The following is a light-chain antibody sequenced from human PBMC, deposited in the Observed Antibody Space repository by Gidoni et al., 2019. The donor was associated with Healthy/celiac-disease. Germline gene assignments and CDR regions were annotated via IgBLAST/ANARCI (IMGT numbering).Light chain of an antibody. CDR3: QQYNSYYPLT. CDR1: QSISSW. V-gene: IGKV1-5*03. J-gene: IGKJ4*01. Sequence: HLPQSPSTLSASVGDRVTITCRASQSISSWLAWYQQKTGKAPKLLNYKASSLESGVPSRLSGSGAGTEFTLTISSRQHDDVATYYCQQYNSYYPLTFXGXTKVEIK. CDR2: KAS.